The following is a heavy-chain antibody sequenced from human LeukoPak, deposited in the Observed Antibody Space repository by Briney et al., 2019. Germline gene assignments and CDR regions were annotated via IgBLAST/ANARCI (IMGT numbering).Heavy chain of an antibody. V-gene: IGHV4-38-2*02. Sequence: SETLSLTCTVSIYTITTDYYWGWIRQPPGKGLEWIGNIYHTGYAYYNESLKSRVTISVDTSANQFSLKLTSVTAADTAVYYCARQRAVGGALIYWGQGALVTVSS. J-gene: IGHJ4*02. CDR2: IYHTGYA. CDR3: ARQRAVGGALIY. D-gene: IGHD1-26*01. CDR1: IYTITTDYY.